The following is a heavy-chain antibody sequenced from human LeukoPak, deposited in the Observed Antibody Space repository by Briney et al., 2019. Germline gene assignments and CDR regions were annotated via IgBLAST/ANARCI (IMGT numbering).Heavy chain of an antibody. D-gene: IGHD6-19*01. J-gene: IGHJ3*02. Sequence: SETLSLTCPVSGGSISSSSYYWSWIRQPPGKGLEWIGYIYYSGSTNYNPSLKSRVTISVDTSKNQFSLKLSSVTAADTAVYYCARVAVAGTWAFDIWGQGTMVTVSS. CDR2: IYYSGST. CDR1: GGSISSSSYY. CDR3: ARVAVAGTWAFDI. V-gene: IGHV4-61*01.